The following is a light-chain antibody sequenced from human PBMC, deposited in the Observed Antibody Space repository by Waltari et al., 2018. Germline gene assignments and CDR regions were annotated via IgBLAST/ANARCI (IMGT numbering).Light chain of an antibody. J-gene: IGLJ2*01. V-gene: IGLV2-8*01. CDR2: EVS. CDR1: SSDVGVYNY. Sequence: QSALTQPPSASGSPGQSVPISCTGTSSDVGVYNYVPWYQQPPGKAPKLMIYEVSKRPSGVPDRFSGSKSGNTASLTVSGLQAEDEADYYCSSYAGSNNLVFGGGTKLTVL. CDR3: SSYAGSNNLV.